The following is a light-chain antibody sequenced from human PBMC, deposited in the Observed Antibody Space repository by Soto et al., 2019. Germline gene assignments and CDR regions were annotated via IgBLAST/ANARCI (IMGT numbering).Light chain of an antibody. CDR2: STS. CDR3: QKYDNLPCT. J-gene: IGKJ2*02. V-gene: IGKV3-20*01. CDR1: QTLSTDD. Sequence: EIVLTQSPGTLSLSPGETATLSCRASQTLSTDDFAWYQQKPGQAPRLLIYSTSRRTSGVPDRFSASGSGTDFTLTISRLEPEDFAVYYCQKYDNLPCTFGQGTKLEMK.